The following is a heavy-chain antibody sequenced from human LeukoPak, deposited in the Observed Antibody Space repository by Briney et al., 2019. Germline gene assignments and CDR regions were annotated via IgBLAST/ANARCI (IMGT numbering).Heavy chain of an antibody. CDR1: GGSFSGYY. CDR3: ARELGYCTGGNCYGGVFHY. J-gene: IGHJ4*02. CDR2: INHSGST. V-gene: IGHV4-34*01. Sequence: SETLSLTCAVNGGSFSGYYWSWIRQPPGKGLEWIGEINHSGSTTYNPSLEGRATISVDTSKNQLSLKLSSVTAADTAVYYCARELGYCTGGNCYGGVFHYWGQGTLVTVSS. D-gene: IGHD2-15*01.